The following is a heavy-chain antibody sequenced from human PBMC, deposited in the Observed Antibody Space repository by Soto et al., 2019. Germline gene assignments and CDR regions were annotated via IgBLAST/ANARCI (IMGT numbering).Heavy chain of an antibody. Sequence: QLQLQESGPGLVKPSETLSLTCSVSGGSITNDDYYWSWVRQPPGKGLEWIGYVDYRGNTYYSPSLRSRLTLSADTSKNQFSLKLRSVSVEDTAVYYCAREGIGFSTGWFDSWGLGTQVTVSS. D-gene: IGHD1-1*01. J-gene: IGHJ5*01. V-gene: IGHV4-30-4*01. CDR1: GGSITNDDYY. CDR2: VDYRGNT. CDR3: AREGIGFSTGWFDS.